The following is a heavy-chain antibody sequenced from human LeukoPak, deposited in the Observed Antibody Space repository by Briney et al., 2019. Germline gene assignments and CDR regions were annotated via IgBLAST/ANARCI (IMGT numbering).Heavy chain of an antibody. CDR2: ISSSSSTI. D-gene: IGHD6-13*01. Sequence: GGSLRLSCAASGFTFSSYSMNWVRQAPGKGLEWVSYISSSSSTIYYADSVKGRFTISRDNAKNSLYLQMNSLRAEDTAVYYCARVDQSSSWYADYYYYMDVWGKGTTVTVSS. CDR1: GFTFSSYS. V-gene: IGHV3-48*04. CDR3: ARVDQSSSWYADYYYYMDV. J-gene: IGHJ6*03.